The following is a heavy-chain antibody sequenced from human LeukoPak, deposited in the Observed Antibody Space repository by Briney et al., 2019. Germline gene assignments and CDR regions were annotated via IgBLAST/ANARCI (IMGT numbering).Heavy chain of an antibody. CDR1: GYTFTSYD. V-gene: IGHV1-8*03. Sequence: ASVKVSXKASGYTFTSYDINWVRQATGQGLEWMGWMNPNSGNTGYAQKFQGRVTITRNTSISTAYMELSSLRSEDTAVYYCARCERGSVPGIAVAGTIWFDPWGQGTLVTVSS. J-gene: IGHJ5*02. CDR3: ARCERGSVPGIAVAGTIWFDP. CDR2: MNPNSGNT. D-gene: IGHD6-19*01.